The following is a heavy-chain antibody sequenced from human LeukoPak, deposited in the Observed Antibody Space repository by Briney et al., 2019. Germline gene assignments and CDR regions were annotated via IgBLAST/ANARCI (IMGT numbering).Heavy chain of an antibody. CDR2: IKSKPSGGTT. V-gene: IGHV3-15*01. D-gene: IGHD1-26*01. CDR3: LWDDKTLFDY. Sequence: TGGSLRLSCAASGFTFTYAWMSWVRQAPGKGLEWVGRIKSKPSGGTTDYGTPVKGRFSISRDDSKNTLYLQMNSLKTEDTAVHYCLWDDKTLFDYWGQGTLVTVSS. CDR1: GFTFTYAW. J-gene: IGHJ4*02.